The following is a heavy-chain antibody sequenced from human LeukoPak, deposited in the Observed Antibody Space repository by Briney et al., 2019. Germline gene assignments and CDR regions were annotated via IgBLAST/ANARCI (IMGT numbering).Heavy chain of an antibody. CDR3: ARVQGIRFFDY. V-gene: IGHV1-8*01. CDR2: MNPHSGDT. CDR1: GYTFTSFD. J-gene: IGHJ4*02. D-gene: IGHD2-15*01. Sequence: ASVKVSCKASGYTFTSFDFTWVRQAPGQGLEWMGWMNPHSGDTVYAQKFQGRVTMTSNASISTAYMELSSLKFEDTAMYYCARVQGIRFFDYWGQGTLVTVS.